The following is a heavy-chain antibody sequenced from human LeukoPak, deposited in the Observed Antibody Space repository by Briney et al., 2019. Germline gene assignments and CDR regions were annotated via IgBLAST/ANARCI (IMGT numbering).Heavy chain of an antibody. J-gene: IGHJ4*02. D-gene: IGHD6-19*01. CDR3: VGGIGWPPDY. Sequence: GGSLRLSCAASAGFTFSNYWMKWVRQAPGKGLEWVAIISQDGREKLYVDSVKGRFTISRDNAKSSLYLQINSLRAEDTAVYYCVGGIGWPPDYWGQGTLVTVSS. CDR1: AGFTFSNYW. CDR2: ISQDGREK. V-gene: IGHV3-7*03.